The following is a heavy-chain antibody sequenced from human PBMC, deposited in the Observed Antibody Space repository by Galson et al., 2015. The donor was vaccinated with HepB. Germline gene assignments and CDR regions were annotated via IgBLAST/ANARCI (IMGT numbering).Heavy chain of an antibody. D-gene: IGHD1-26*01. CDR2: IIPILGIA. CDR3: ASGPIVGAPPPGY. Sequence: SVKVSCKASGGTFSSYTISWVRQAPGQGLEWMGRIIPILGIANYAQKFQGRVTITAGKSTSTAYMELSSLKSEDTAVYYCASGPIVGAPPPGYWGQGTLGT. V-gene: IGHV1-69*02. CDR1: GGTFSSYT. J-gene: IGHJ4*02.